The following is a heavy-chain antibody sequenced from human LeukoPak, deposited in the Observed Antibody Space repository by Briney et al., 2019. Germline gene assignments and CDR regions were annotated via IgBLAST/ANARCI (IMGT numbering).Heavy chain of an antibody. Sequence: GGSLRLSCAASGFTFSSYWMHWVRQDPGKGLVWVSRINSDGSSTSYADSVKGRFTISRDNAKNTLYLQMNSLRAEDTAVYYCARIPAAISRWFDPWGQGTLVTVSS. D-gene: IGHD2-2*02. J-gene: IGHJ5*02. CDR3: ARIPAAISRWFDP. CDR2: INSDGSST. V-gene: IGHV3-74*01. CDR1: GFTFSSYW.